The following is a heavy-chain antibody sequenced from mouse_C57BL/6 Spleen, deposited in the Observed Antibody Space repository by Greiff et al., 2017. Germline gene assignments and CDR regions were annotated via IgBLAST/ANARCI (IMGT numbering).Heavy chain of an antibody. CDR2: INPSNGGT. CDR1: GYTFTSYW. V-gene: IGHV1-53*01. Sequence: QVQLQQPGTELVKPGASVKLSCKASGYTFTSYWMHWVKQRPGPGLEWIGNINPSNGGTNYNEKFKSKATLTVNKSSSTAYMQLSSLTSEDSAVYYCARLGYGSSHWYFDVWGTGTTVTVSS. CDR3: ARLGYGSSHWYFDV. J-gene: IGHJ1*03. D-gene: IGHD1-1*01.